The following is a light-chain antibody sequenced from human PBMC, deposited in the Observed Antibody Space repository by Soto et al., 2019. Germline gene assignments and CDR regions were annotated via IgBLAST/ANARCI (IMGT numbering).Light chain of an antibody. CDR1: QSVSSN. CDR2: DTF. J-gene: IGKJ1*01. CDR3: QQYGNLPRM. Sequence: EIVMTQPPATLAVSPGEGATLSCRASQSVSSNLAWYQQKPGQVPRLLIYDTFSRATGIPDRFSGSGSGTDFTLTISRLESEDFAVYYCQQYGNLPRMLGQGTKVDI. V-gene: IGKV3D-15*02.